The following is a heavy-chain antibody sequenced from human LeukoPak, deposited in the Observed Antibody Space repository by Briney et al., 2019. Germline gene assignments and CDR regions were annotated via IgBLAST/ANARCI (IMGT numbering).Heavy chain of an antibody. D-gene: IGHD3-22*01. CDR3: ARTLYYDSSGYYRY. Sequence: SETLSLTCTVSGGSISSSSYHWGWIRQPPGKGLEWIGSIYYSGSTYYNPSLKSRVTISVDTSKNQFSLKLSSVTAADTAVYYCARTLYYDSSGYYRYWGQGTLVTVSS. CDR2: IYYSGST. J-gene: IGHJ4*02. CDR1: GGSISSSSYH. V-gene: IGHV4-39*01.